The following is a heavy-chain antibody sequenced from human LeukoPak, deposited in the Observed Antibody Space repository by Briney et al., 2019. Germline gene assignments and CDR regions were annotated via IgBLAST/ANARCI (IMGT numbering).Heavy chain of an antibody. CDR3: ARVNPGSSWIDYYYMDV. D-gene: IGHD6-13*01. J-gene: IGHJ6*03. V-gene: IGHV4-59*12. CDR1: GGSIRNYY. Sequence: SETLSLTCTVSGGSIRNYYWSWIRQPPGKGLEWIGYMYYSGSTNYNPSLKSRVTMSVDTSKNQFSLKLSSVTAADTAVYYCARVNPGSSWIDYYYMDVWGKGTTVTVSS. CDR2: MYYSGST.